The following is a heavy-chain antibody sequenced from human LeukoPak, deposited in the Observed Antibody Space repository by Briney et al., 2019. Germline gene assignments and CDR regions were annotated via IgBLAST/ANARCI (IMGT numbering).Heavy chain of an antibody. V-gene: IGHV5-51*01. D-gene: IGHD5-12*01. CDR3: ARGHLYDYSTTSYYFDY. CDR1: GYTFASYW. CDR2: IYPGDSDT. Sequence: PGESLKISCKGSGYTFASYWIGWVRQMPGKGLEWMGIIYPGDSDTRYSPSFQGQVTISADKSISTAYLQWSSLKASDTAMYYCARGHLYDYSTTSYYFDYWGQGTLVTVSS. J-gene: IGHJ4*02.